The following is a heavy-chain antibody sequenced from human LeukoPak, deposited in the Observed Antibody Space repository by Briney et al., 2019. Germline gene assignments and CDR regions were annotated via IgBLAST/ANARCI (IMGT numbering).Heavy chain of an antibody. CDR3: ARLSLKVLEWSPTKGKETHYFDY. CDR2: IYYSGST. V-gene: IGHV4-39*01. CDR1: GGSISSSSYY. D-gene: IGHD3-3*01. Sequence: SETLSLTCTVSGGSISSSSYYWGWIRQPPGKGLEWIGSIYYSGSTFYNPSLKSRVTISVDTSKNQFSLNMTSVTAADTAVYYCARLSLKVLEWSPTKGKETHYFDYWGQGTLVTVSS. J-gene: IGHJ4*02.